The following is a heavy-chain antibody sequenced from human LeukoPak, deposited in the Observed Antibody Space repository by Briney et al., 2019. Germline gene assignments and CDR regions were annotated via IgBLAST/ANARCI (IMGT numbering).Heavy chain of an antibody. CDR3: ARDDSPPLSGYDWSGVDY. CDR2: ISYDGSNK. Sequence: PGGSLRLSCAASGLTFSSYAMHWVRQAPGKGLEWVAVISYDGSNKYYADSVKGRFTISRDNSKNTLYLQMNSLRAEDTAVYYCARDDSPPLSGYDWSGVDYWGQGTLVTVSS. V-gene: IGHV3-30*04. D-gene: IGHD5-12*01. J-gene: IGHJ4*02. CDR1: GLTFSSYA.